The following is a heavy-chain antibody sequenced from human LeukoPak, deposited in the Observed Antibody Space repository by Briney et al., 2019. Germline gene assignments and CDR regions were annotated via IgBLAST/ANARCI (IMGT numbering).Heavy chain of an antibody. CDR1: GVSIRNYY. CDR2: IYNTGST. V-gene: IGHV4-59*01. CDR3: ARDEAGYYGSGGYFDY. J-gene: IGHJ4*02. Sequence: SETLPLTCTVSGVSIRNYYCSWIRQPPGEGLEWIGSIYNTGSTNYYNPSLKSRVTISVDTSKNQLSLKLSSVTTADTAVYYCARDEAGYYGSGGYFDYWGQGILVTVSS. D-gene: IGHD3-10*01.